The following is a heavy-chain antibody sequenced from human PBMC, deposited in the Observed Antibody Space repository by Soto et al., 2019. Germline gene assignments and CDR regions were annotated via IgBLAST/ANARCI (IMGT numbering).Heavy chain of an antibody. CDR1: GGSISSGGYY. J-gene: IGHJ4*02. D-gene: IGHD5-18*01. CDR2: IYYSGST. V-gene: IGHV4-31*03. Sequence: ASETLSLTCTVSGGSISSGGYYWGWIRQHPGKGLEWIGYIYYSGSTYYNPSLKSRVTISVDTSKNQFSLKLSSVTAADTAVYYCATYSYGHRPADYWGQGTLVTVSS. CDR3: ATYSYGHRPADY.